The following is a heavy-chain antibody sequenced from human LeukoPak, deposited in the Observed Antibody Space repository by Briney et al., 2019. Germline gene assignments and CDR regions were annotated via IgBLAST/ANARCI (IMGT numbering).Heavy chain of an antibody. Sequence: QPGRSLILSCAASGFTFSAYNMHWVRPAPGKGLEWLAVISYHGSDKYYADSVKGRFTISRDNPKNTLYLEMISLRPEDTAIYYRAKARAGTYGEFFDYWGQGALVTVSS. V-gene: IGHV3-30*01. CDR3: AKARAGTYGEFFDY. CDR1: GFTFSAYN. CDR2: ISYHGSDK. J-gene: IGHJ4*02. D-gene: IGHD3-10*01.